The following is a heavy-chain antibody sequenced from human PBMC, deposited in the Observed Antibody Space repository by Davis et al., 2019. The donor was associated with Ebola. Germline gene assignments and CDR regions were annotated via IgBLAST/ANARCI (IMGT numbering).Heavy chain of an antibody. D-gene: IGHD3-3*01. V-gene: IGHV3-15*07. J-gene: IGHJ4*02. Sequence: GESLKISCAASGFTFSNAWMSWVRQAPGKGLEWVGRIKSKTDGGTTDYAAPVKGRFTISRDDSKNTLYLQMNSLKTEDTAVYYCTALPHTIFGVVITLDYWGQGTLVTVSS. CDR1: GFTFSNAW. CDR2: IKSKTDGGTT. CDR3: TALPHTIFGVVITLDY.